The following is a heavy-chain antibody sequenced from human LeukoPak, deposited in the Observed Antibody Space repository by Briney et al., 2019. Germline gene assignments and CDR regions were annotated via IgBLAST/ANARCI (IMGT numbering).Heavy chain of an antibody. J-gene: IGHJ4*02. CDR3: ASSNCSGGSCYSGY. CDR2: INHSGST. CDR1: GGSFRGYY. Sequence: SETLSLTCAVYGGSFRGYYWSWIRQPPGKGLEWIGEINHSGSTNYNLSLKSRVTISVDTSNNQFSLKLSSVTAADTAVYYCASSNCSGGSCYSGYWGQGTLVTVSS. D-gene: IGHD2-15*01. V-gene: IGHV4-34*01.